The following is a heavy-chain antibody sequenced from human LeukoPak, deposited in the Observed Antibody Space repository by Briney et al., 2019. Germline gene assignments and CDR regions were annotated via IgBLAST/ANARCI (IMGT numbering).Heavy chain of an antibody. D-gene: IGHD3-10*01. CDR1: GFTFDDYA. J-gene: IGHJ4*02. V-gene: IGHV3-9*01. CDR3: AKDGSFPLRAYYFDY. Sequence: GGSLRLSCAASGFTFDDYAMHWVRQAPGKGLEWVSGISWNSGSIGYADSVKGRFTISRDNAKNSLYLQMNSLRAEDTALYYCAKDGSFPLRAYYFDYWGQGTLVTVSS. CDR2: ISWNSGSI.